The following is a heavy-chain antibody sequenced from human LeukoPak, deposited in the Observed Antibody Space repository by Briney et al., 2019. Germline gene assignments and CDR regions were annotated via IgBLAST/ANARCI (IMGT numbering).Heavy chain of an antibody. CDR1: GFTFSSYE. V-gene: IGHV3-48*03. J-gene: IGHJ1*01. CDR2: ISSSGSTI. CDR3: ARLYCSSTNCYSYFQH. Sequence: GGSLRLSCAASGFTFSSYEMNWVRQAPGKGLEWVSYISSSGSTISYADSVKGRFTISRDNAKNSLYLQMNSLRAEDTAVYYCARLYCSSTNCYSYFQHWDQGTVVTVSS. D-gene: IGHD2-2*01.